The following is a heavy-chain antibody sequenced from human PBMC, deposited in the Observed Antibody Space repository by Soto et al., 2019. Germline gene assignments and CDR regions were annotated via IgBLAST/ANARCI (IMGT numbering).Heavy chain of an antibody. CDR2: IYSGGST. CDR3: AREWPHLDC. J-gene: IGHJ4*02. V-gene: IGHV3-53*01. CDR1: GFTVSSNY. Sequence: GGSLRLSCAASGFTVSSNYMSWVRQAPGKGLEWVSVIYSGGSTFYADSVKGRFTISRDNSKNMVYLQMNRMRAEDTAVYYCAREWPHLDCWGQGTLVTVSA.